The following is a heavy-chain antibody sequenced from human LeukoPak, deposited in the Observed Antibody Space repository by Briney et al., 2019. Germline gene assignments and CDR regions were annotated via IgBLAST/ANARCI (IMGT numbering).Heavy chain of an antibody. V-gene: IGHV1-69*06. CDR3: ARKGHPRRIAAAGRDAFDI. J-gene: IGHJ3*02. CDR2: IIPIFGTA. Sequence: ASVKVSCKASGGTFSSYAISWVRQAPGQGLEWMGGIIPIFGTANYAQKFQGRVTITADKSTSTAYMELSSLRSEDTAVYYCARKGHPRRIAAAGRDAFDIWGQGTMVTVSS. CDR1: GGTFSSYA. D-gene: IGHD6-13*01.